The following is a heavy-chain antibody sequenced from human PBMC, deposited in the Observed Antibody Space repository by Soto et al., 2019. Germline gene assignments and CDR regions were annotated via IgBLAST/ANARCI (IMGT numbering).Heavy chain of an antibody. V-gene: IGHV3-33*01. Sequence: QVQLVESGGGVVQPGGSLRLSCAASGFTFSTYGIHWVRQAPGKGLEWVAVIWHDGSNKYYADSVKGRFTISRDNSKSTLYLQMDSLRAEDTAVYYCARAVGPYDYWGQGTLVTVSS. CDR1: GFTFSTYG. CDR3: ARAVGPYDY. CDR2: IWHDGSNK. J-gene: IGHJ4*02. D-gene: IGHD1-26*01.